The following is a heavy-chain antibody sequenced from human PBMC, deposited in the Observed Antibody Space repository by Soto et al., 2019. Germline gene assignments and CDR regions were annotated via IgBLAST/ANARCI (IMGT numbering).Heavy chain of an antibody. J-gene: IGHJ5*02. V-gene: IGHV4-4*02. CDR3: ARDYMVRGVMRWFDP. CDR2: IYHSGST. D-gene: IGHD3-10*01. CDR1: GGSISSSNW. Sequence: QVQLQESGPGLVKPSGTLSLTCAVSGGSISSSNWWSWVRQPPGKGLEWIGEIYHSGSTNYNPSLNSRVTISVDKSKTQVSLKLSSVTAADTAVYYCARDYMVRGVMRWFDPWGQGTLVTVSS.